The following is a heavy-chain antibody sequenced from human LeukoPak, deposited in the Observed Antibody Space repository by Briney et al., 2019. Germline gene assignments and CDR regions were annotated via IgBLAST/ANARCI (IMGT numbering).Heavy chain of an antibody. CDR2: IYYSGST. CDR3: AREGWDYGGPRGAFDI. Sequence: SETLSLTCTVSGGSISSSSYYWGWIRQPPGKGLEWIGSIYYSGSTYYNPSLKSRVTISVDTSKNQFSLKLSSVTAADTAVYYCAREGWDYGGPRGAFDIWGQGTMVTVSS. D-gene: IGHD4-23*01. CDR1: GGSISSSSYY. J-gene: IGHJ3*02. V-gene: IGHV4-39*07.